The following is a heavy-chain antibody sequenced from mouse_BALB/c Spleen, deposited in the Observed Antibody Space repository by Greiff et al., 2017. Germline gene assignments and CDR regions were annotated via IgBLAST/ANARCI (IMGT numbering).Heavy chain of an antibody. CDR2: ISSGGSYT. Sequence: EVKLMESGGGLVKPGGSLKLSCAASGFTFSSYAMSWVRQSPEKRLEWVAEISSGGSYTYYPDTVTGRFTISRDNAKNTLYLEMSSLRSEDTAMYYCARGEFITTVYYAMDYWGQGTSVTVSS. J-gene: IGHJ4*01. D-gene: IGHD1-1*01. CDR1: GFTFSSYA. CDR3: ARGEFITTVYYAMDY. V-gene: IGHV5-9-4*01.